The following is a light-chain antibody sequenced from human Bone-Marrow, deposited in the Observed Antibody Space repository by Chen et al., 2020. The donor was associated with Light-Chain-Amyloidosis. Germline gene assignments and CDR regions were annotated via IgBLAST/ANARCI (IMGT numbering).Light chain of an antibody. J-gene: IGLJ1*01. CDR3: SSYTITNTLV. V-gene: IGLV2-14*01. CDR2: EVT. Sequence: QSALTHPASVTGSPGPSTTIYGNVTSSDVGCDNHVSWYQQHPDKAPKLMIYEVTNRPSWVPDRFSGSKSDNTASLTISGLQTEDEADYFCSSYTITNTLVFGSGTRVTVL. CDR1: SSDVGCDNH.